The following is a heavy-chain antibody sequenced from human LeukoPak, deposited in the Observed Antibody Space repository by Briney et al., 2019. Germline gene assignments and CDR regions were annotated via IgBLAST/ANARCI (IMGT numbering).Heavy chain of an antibody. CDR3: ARGSPFYDFWSGPYYYYGMDV. CDR2: IYHSGST. CDR1: GGSISSSNW. V-gene: IGHV4-4*02. D-gene: IGHD3-3*01. Sequence: SGTLSLTCAVSGGSISSSNWWSWVRQPPGKGLEWTGEIYHSGSTNYNPSLKSRVTISVDKSKNQFSLKLSSVTAADTAVYYCARGSPFYDFWSGPYYYYGMDVWGQGTTVTVSS. J-gene: IGHJ6*02.